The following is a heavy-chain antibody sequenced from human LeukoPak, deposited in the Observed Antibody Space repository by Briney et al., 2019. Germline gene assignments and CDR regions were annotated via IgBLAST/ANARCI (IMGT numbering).Heavy chain of an antibody. CDR3: AKDLDDSSGYADY. CDR1: GFTFSSYA. Sequence: GGSLRLSCAASGFTFSSYAMSWVRQAPGRGLEWVSAISGSGGSTYYADSVKGRFTISRDNSKNTLYLQMNSLRAEDTAVYYCAKDLDDSSGYADYWGQGTLVTVSS. D-gene: IGHD3-22*01. J-gene: IGHJ4*02. CDR2: ISGSGGST. V-gene: IGHV3-23*01.